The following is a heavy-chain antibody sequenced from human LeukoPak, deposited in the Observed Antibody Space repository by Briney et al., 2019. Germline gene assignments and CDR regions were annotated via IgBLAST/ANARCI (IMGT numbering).Heavy chain of an antibody. V-gene: IGHV4-34*01. D-gene: IGHD2-2*01. CDR2: INHSGST. CDR1: GGSFSGYY. Sequence: SETLSLTCAVYGGSFSGYYWSWIRRPPGKGLEWIGEINHSGSTNYNPSLKSRVTISVDTSKNQFSLKLSSVTAADTAVYYCARGWIVVVPAVRRGWFDPWGQGTLVTVSS. J-gene: IGHJ5*02. CDR3: ARGWIVVVPAVRRGWFDP.